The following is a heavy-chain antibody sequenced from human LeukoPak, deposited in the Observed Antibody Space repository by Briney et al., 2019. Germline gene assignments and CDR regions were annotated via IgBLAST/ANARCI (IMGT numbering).Heavy chain of an antibody. V-gene: IGHV4-59*01. J-gene: IGHJ4*02. CDR3: ARVGHEDYYFDY. CDR1: GGSISSYY. Sequence: PSETLSLTCTVSGGSISSYYWSWIRQPPGKGLEWIGYIYYSGSTNYNPSLKSRVTISVDTSKNQFSLKLSSVTAADTAVYYCARVGHEDYYFDYWGQGTLVTVSS. CDR2: IYYSGST.